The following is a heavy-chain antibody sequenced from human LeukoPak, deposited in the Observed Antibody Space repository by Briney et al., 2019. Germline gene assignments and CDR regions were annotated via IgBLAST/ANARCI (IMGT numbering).Heavy chain of an antibody. CDR1: GGSISSSSYY. D-gene: IGHD1-26*01. CDR3: ARDRIVVGATVDY. J-gene: IGHJ4*02. Sequence: SETLSLTCTVSGGSISSSSYYWGWIRQPPGKGLEWIGSIYYSGSTYYNPSLKSRVTISVDTSKNQFSLKLSSVTAADTAVYYCARDRIVVGATVDYWGQGTLVTVSS. CDR2: IYYSGST. V-gene: IGHV4-39*07.